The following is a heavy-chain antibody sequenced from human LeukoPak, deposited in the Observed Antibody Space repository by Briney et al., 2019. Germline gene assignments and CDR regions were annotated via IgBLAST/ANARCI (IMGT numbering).Heavy chain of an antibody. V-gene: IGHV3-7*01. J-gene: IGHJ4*02. CDR1: GFTFSSYW. Sequence: GGSLRLSCAASGFTFSSYWMSWVRQAPGKGLEWVANIKQDGSEKYYVDSVKGRFTISRDNSKNTLYLQMNSLRAEDTAVYYCARARGDYVIDYWGQGTLVTVSS. CDR2: IKQDGSEK. D-gene: IGHD4-17*01. CDR3: ARARGDYVIDY.